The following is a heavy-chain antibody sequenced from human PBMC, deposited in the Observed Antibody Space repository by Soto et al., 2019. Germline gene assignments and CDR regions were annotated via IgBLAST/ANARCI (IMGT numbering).Heavy chain of an antibody. CDR3: ARDSTDFDS. CDR2: ISSSSSYI. J-gene: IGHJ3*02. Sequence: GGSLRLSCAASGFTFSSYSMNWVRQAPGKGLEWVSSISSSSSYIYCADSVEGRFTISRDNAKNSLYLQMNSLRAEDTAVYYCARDSTDFDSWGQGTMVTVSS. CDR1: GFTFSSYS. V-gene: IGHV3-21*01.